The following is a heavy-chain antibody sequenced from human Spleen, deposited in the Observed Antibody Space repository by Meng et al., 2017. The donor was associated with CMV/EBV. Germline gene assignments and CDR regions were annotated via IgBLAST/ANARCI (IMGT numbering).Heavy chain of an antibody. CDR1: VFIFSNYW. Sequence: GGSLRLSCTASVFIFSNYWMSWVRQAPGKGLEWVANIRSDATERNYVDSLKGRFTISRDNAKNALYLQMNSLRVEDTAVYYCARHANGGWYAMAVWGHGTTVTVSS. CDR3: ARHANGGWYAMAV. V-gene: IGHV3-7*04. D-gene: IGHD3-16*01. J-gene: IGHJ6*02. CDR2: IRSDATER.